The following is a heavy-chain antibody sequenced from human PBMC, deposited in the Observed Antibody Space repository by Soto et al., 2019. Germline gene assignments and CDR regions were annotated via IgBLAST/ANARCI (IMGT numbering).Heavy chain of an antibody. J-gene: IGHJ5*02. V-gene: IGHV3-11*01. Sequence: QVHLVESGGGLVNPGGSLRLSCAASGFTFSDYSMSWMRQSPGKGLEWVSYISSSGSNIYYADAVKGRFTISRDTADNSVYLQLNSLRAEDTAVYYCARPCAYCSGCGPGHWFDPWGQGVLVTVSS. CDR2: ISSSGSNI. D-gene: IGHD2-15*01. CDR1: GFTFSDYS. CDR3: ARPCAYCSGCGPGHWFDP.